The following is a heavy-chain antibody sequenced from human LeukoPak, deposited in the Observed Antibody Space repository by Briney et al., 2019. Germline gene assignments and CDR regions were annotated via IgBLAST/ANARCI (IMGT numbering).Heavy chain of an antibody. D-gene: IGHD2-15*01. V-gene: IGHV3-23*01. J-gene: IGHJ4*02. CDR3: ANGQLESCRGSRCYAFDY. CDR2: ITGSGGST. CDR1: GFTFSSYA. Sequence: QPGGSLRLSCAASGFTFSSYAMSWVRQAPGKRLEWVSVITGSGGSTYYADSVKGRFTISRDNSKNTLYLQMNSLRGEDTAIYYCANGQLESCRGSRCYAFDYWGQGTLVTVSS.